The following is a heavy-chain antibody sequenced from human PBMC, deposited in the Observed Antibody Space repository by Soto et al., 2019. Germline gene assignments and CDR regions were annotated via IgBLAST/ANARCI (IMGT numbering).Heavy chain of an antibody. Sequence: GGSLRLSCAASGFTFSSYSMNWVRQAPGKGLEWVSSISSSSSYIYYADSVKGRFTISRDNAKNSLYLQMNSLRAEDTAVYYCARDPPPYSGSPKDQGRAFDIWGQGTMVTVSS. CDR1: GFTFSSYS. V-gene: IGHV3-21*01. CDR2: ISSSSSYI. D-gene: IGHD1-26*01. CDR3: ARDPPPYSGSPKDQGRAFDI. J-gene: IGHJ3*02.